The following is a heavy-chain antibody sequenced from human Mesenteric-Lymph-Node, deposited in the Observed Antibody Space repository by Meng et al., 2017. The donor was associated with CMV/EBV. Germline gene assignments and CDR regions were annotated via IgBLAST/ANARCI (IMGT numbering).Heavy chain of an antibody. D-gene: IGHD3-10*01. Sequence: SGFTFSSYGMHWVRQAPGKGLEWVAVISYDGSNKYYADSVKGRFTISRDNSKNTLYLQMNSLRAEDTAVYYCAKDRGSGSYYNLLDYWGQGTLVTVSS. CDR1: GFTFSSYG. J-gene: IGHJ4*02. V-gene: IGHV3-30*18. CDR3: AKDRGSGSYYNLLDY. CDR2: ISYDGSNK.